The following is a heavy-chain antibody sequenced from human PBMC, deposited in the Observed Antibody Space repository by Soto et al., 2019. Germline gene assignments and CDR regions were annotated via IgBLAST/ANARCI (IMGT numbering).Heavy chain of an antibody. Sequence: PSETLSLTCAVYGGSFSGYYWSWIRQPPGKGLEWIGEINHSGSTNYNPSLKSRVTISVDTSKNQFSLKLSSVTAADTAVYYCARGGVAVAGTHMKWNWFDPWGQGTLVTVS. CDR2: INHSGST. D-gene: IGHD6-19*01. V-gene: IGHV4-34*01. CDR1: GGSFSGYY. CDR3: ARGGVAVAGTHMKWNWFDP. J-gene: IGHJ5*02.